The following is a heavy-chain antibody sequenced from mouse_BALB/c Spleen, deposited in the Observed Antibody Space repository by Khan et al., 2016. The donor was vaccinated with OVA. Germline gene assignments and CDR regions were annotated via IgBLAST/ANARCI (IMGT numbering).Heavy chain of an antibody. CDR2: INPKNGVT. CDR3: GRDAGRY. CDR1: GYTFTEYT. Sequence: VQLKESGPELVKPGASVKISCKTSGYTFTEYTLHWVKQSHGKSLDWIGVINPKNGVTRYNQKFKGKATLTVDKSSSTAYMEFRSLTSEDSAVYYCGRDAGRYWGQGTSVTVSS. J-gene: IGHJ4*01. V-gene: IGHV1-18*01.